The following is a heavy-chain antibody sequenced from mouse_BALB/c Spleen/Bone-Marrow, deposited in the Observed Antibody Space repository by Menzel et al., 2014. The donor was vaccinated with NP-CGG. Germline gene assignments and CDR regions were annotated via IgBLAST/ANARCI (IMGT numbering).Heavy chain of an antibody. CDR2: ISGYYGDA. CDR1: GYTFTDYA. V-gene: IGHV1S137*01. CDR3: ARSGKVRNAMDY. D-gene: IGHD2-14*01. Sequence: VQLQQSGAELVRPGVSVKISCKGSGYTFTDYAIHWVKQSHAKSLEWIGLISGYYGDAIYNQKFKGKATMTVDKSSGTAYMDLARLTSEDSASYYCARSGKVRNAMDYWGQATSVTVSS. J-gene: IGHJ4*01.